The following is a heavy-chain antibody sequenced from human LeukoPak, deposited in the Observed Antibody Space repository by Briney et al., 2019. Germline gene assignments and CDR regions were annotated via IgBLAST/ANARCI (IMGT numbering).Heavy chain of an antibody. D-gene: IGHD1-26*01. CDR3: ASLGGTYDF. Sequence: SETLSLTCTVSDGSISNYYWSWIRQPPGKGLEWIGYIYYSGSTNYDPSLKSRVTISLDASKNQVSLKLSSVTAADTAVYYCASLGGTYDFWGQGTRVTVSS. CDR1: DGSISNYY. CDR2: IYYSGST. J-gene: IGHJ4*02. V-gene: IGHV4-59*08.